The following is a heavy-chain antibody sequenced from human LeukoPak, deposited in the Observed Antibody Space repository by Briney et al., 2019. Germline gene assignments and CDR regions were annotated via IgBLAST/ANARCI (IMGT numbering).Heavy chain of an antibody. CDR1: GFTFNTYG. D-gene: IGHD1-26*01. CDR2: ISGSGGST. CDR3: AKAGSRGSYYDY. Sequence: GGSLRLSCAASGFTFNTYGMSWVRQAPGKGLEWVSAISGSGGSTYYADSVKGRFTISRDNSKNTLYLQMNSLRAEDTAVYYCAKAGSRGSYYDYWGQGTLVTVSS. V-gene: IGHV3-23*01. J-gene: IGHJ4*02.